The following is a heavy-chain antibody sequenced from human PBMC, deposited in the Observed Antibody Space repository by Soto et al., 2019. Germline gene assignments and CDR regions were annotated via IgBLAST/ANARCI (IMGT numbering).Heavy chain of an antibody. CDR3: AREGNILANAFDI. J-gene: IGHJ3*02. V-gene: IGHV4-59*01. CDR2: IYYSGST. CDR1: GGSISSYY. D-gene: IGHD3-10*01. Sequence: TLSLTCTVSGGSISSYYWSWIRQPPGKGLEWIGYIYYSGSTNYNPSLKSRVTISVDTSKNQFSLKLSSVTAADTAVYYCAREGNILANAFDIWGQGTMVTVSS.